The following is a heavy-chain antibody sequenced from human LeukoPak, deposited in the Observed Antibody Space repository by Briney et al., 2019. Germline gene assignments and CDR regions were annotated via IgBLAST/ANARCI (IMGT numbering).Heavy chain of an antibody. D-gene: IGHD5-12*01. CDR1: GFTFSNAW. V-gene: IGHV4-34*01. CDR2: INHSGST. Sequence: GSLRLSCAASGFTFSNAWMGWVRQAPGKGLEWIGEINHSGSTNYNPSLKSRVTISVDTSKNQFSLKLSSVTAADTAVYYCARQGGYSGYDFTPAKKYYFDYWGQGTLVTVSS. CDR3: ARQGGYSGYDFTPAKKYYFDY. J-gene: IGHJ4*02.